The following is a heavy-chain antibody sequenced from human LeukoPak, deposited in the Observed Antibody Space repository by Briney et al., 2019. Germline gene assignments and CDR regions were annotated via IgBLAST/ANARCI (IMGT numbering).Heavy chain of an antibody. V-gene: IGHV1-69*05. Sequence: ASVKVSCKASGGTFSSYAISWVRQAPGQGLEWMGGIIPIFGTANYAQKFQGRVTITTDESTSTAYMELSSLRSEDTAVYYCATTPRCSSTSCYWYFDLWGRGTLVTVSS. CDR3: ATTPRCSSTSCYWYFDL. CDR2: IIPIFGTA. D-gene: IGHD2-2*01. J-gene: IGHJ2*01. CDR1: GGTFSSYA.